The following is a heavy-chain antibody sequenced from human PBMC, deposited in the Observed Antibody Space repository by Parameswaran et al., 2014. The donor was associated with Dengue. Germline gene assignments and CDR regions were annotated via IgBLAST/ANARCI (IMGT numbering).Heavy chain of an antibody. CDR2: IYYSGST. V-gene: IGHV4-59*01. J-gene: IGHJ4*02. D-gene: IGHD3-9*01. CDR3: ARECLDRDFDWCGEDY. Sequence: VRQAPGKGLEWIGYIYYSGSTNYNPSLKSRVTISVDTSKNQFSLKLSSVTAADTAVYYCARECLDRDFDWCGEDYWGQGTLVTVSS.